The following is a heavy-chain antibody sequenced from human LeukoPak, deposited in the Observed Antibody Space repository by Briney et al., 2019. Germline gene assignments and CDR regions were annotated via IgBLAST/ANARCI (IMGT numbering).Heavy chain of an antibody. Sequence: SETLSLTCTVSSGSISSYYWSWIRQPPGKGLEWIGYIYYSGSTNYNPSLKSRVTISVDTSKNQFSLKLSSVTAADTAVYYCARGIAVAGTSGYYYGMDVWGQGTTVTVSS. CDR2: IYYSGST. CDR3: ARGIAVAGTSGYYYGMDV. J-gene: IGHJ6*02. V-gene: IGHV4-59*01. CDR1: SGSISSYY. D-gene: IGHD6-19*01.